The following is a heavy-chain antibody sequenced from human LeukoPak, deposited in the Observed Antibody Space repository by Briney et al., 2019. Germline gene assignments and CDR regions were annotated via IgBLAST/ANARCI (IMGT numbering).Heavy chain of an antibody. J-gene: IGHJ6*03. CDR3: ARFSGWDYYYYYMDV. D-gene: IGHD1-26*01. Sequence: GASVKVSCKASGGTFSSYAISWVRQAPGQGLEWMGGIIPIFGTANYAQKFQGRVTITVDESTSTAYMELSSLRSEDTAVYYCARFSGWDYYYYYMDVWGKGTTVTVSS. CDR1: GGTFSSYA. CDR2: IIPIFGTA. V-gene: IGHV1-69*01.